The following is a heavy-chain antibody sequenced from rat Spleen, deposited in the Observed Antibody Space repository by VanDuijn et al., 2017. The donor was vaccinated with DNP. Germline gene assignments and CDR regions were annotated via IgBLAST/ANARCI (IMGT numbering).Heavy chain of an antibody. J-gene: IGHJ3*01. D-gene: IGHD4-2*01. Sequence: EVKLVESGGGLVQPGRSLKLSCAASGLNFNDHWMGWVRQAPGKGLEWIGEISKDGSSINYTPSLKDKFTISRDNVQSTLYLQMSKLGSEDTAIYYCATRGDGNDNWFAYWGQGTLVTVSS. CDR2: ISKDGSSI. CDR3: ATRGDGNDNWFAY. V-gene: IGHV4-2*01. CDR1: GLNFNDHW.